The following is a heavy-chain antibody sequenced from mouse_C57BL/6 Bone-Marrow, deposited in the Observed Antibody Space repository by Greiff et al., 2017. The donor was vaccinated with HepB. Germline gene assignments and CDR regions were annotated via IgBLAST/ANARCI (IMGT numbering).Heavy chain of an antibody. CDR2: INYDGSST. D-gene: IGHD1-1*01. CDR1: GFTFSDYY. CDR3: ARVLTTVVAFYAMDY. V-gene: IGHV5-16*01. J-gene: IGHJ4*01. Sequence: EVQLVESEGGLVQPGSYMKLSCTASGFTFSDYYMAWVRQVPEKGLEWVANINYDGSSTYYLDSLKSRFIISRDNAKNILYLQMSSLKSEDTATYYCARVLTTVVAFYAMDYWGQGTSVTVSS.